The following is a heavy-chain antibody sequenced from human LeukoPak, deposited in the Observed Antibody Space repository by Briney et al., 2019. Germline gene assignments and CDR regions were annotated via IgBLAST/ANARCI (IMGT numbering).Heavy chain of an antibody. CDR2: IYYGGST. Sequence: SETLSLTCTVSGGSISSGGYSWSWIRQHPGKGLEWIGYIYYGGSTYYNPSLKSRVTISVDTSKNQFSLKLSSVTAADTAVYYCARAGRYYDSSGYYNWFDPWGQGTLVTVSS. J-gene: IGHJ5*02. CDR3: ARAGRYYDSSGYYNWFDP. V-gene: IGHV4-31*03. D-gene: IGHD3-22*01. CDR1: GGSISSGGYS.